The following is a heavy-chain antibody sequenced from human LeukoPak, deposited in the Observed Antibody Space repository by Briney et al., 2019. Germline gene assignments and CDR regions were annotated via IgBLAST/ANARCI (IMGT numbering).Heavy chain of an antibody. CDR2: ISWNSGSI. CDR1: GFTFDDYA. Sequence: PGGSLRLSCAASGFTFDDYAMHWVRQAPGKGLEWVSGISWNSGSIGYADSVKGRFTISRDNAKNSLYLQMNSLGAEDTALYYCAKVFDLTGYYGMDVWGLGTTVTVSS. CDR3: AKVFDLTGYYGMDV. J-gene: IGHJ6*02. D-gene: IGHD3-10*02. V-gene: IGHV3-9*01.